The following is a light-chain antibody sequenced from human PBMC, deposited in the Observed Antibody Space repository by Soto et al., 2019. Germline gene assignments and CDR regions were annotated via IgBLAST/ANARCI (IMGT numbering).Light chain of an antibody. CDR2: AVN. V-gene: IGLV2-8*01. CDR3: SSYAGSNNYV. Sequence: QSVLTQPPPASGSPGQSVTISSTGTSSDVGGYKYVSWYQQYPGKAPKLVIYAVNKRPSGVPDRFSGSKSGNTASLTVSGLQAEDEADYYCSSYAGSNNYVFGTGTKVTVL. J-gene: IGLJ1*01. CDR1: SSDVGGYKY.